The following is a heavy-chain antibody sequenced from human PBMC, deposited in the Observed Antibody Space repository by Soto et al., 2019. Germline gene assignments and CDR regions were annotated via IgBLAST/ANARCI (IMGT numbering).Heavy chain of an antibody. CDR3: ARLRGLRYFDWYFDL. Sequence: QLQLQESGPGLVKPSETLSLTCTVSGGSISSSSYYWGWIRQPPGKGLEWIGSIYYSGSTYYNPSLTSRATIPIDTSKNQVSLKLSSVTAADTAVYYCARLRGLRYFDWYFDLWGRGTLVTVSS. D-gene: IGHD3-9*01. V-gene: IGHV4-39*01. CDR2: IYYSGST. CDR1: GGSISSSSYY. J-gene: IGHJ2*01.